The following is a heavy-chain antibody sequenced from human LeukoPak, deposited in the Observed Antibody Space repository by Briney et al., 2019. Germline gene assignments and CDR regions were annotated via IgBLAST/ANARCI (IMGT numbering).Heavy chain of an antibody. Sequence: SETLSLTCAVYGGSFSGYYWSWIRQPPGKGLEWIGEINHSGSTNYNPSLKSRVTISVDTSKNQFSLKLSSVTAADTAVYFCARNYYDSSGSRSDAFEIWGQGTMVTVSS. CDR2: INHSGST. J-gene: IGHJ3*02. CDR3: ARNYYDSSGSRSDAFEI. CDR1: GGSFSGYY. V-gene: IGHV4-34*01. D-gene: IGHD3-22*01.